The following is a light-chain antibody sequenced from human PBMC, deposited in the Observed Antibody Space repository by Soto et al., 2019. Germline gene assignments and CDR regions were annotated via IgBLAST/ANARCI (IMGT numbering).Light chain of an antibody. CDR3: LQDYNYPQS. CDR1: QGIRND. Sequence: AIRMTQSPSSLSASVGDRVTITCRASQGIRNDLGWYQQKPGKAPKLLIYAESSLQGGVPSRFSGSGSGTDLTFTISSLQPEDFATDYCLQDYNYPQSFGQGTQLEIK. V-gene: IGKV1-6*01. CDR2: AES. J-gene: IGKJ2*01.